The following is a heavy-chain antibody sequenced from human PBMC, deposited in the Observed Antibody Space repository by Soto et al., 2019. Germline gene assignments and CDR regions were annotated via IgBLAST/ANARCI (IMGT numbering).Heavy chain of an antibody. CDR1: GYSFIDYY. V-gene: IGHV1-2*02. CDR3: ARPPGYISDWYYFDL. J-gene: IGHJ4*02. Sequence: ASVKVSCRASGYSFIDYYIHWVRQAPGQGFEWMGRISPKSGGTNYAQKFEGRVTMTWDTSLNTAYMELSSLISDDTAVYYCARPPGYISDWYYFDLWGQGTLVTVSS. CDR2: ISPKSGGT. D-gene: IGHD3-9*01.